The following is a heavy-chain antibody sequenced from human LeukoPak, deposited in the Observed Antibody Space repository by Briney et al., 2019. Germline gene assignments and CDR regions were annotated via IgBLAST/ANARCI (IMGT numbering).Heavy chain of an antibody. CDR3: ARDYNVLRFLGWLSPPYYYYGMDV. J-gene: IGHJ6*02. CDR2: ISGSGGST. D-gene: IGHD3-3*01. Sequence: PGGSLRLSCAASGFTFSSYAMSWVRQAPGKGLEWVSAISGSGGSTYYADSVKGRFTISRDNAKNSLYLQMNSLRAEDTAVYYCARDYNVLRFLGWLSPPYYYYGMDVWGQGTTVTVSS. CDR1: GFTFSSYA. V-gene: IGHV3-23*01.